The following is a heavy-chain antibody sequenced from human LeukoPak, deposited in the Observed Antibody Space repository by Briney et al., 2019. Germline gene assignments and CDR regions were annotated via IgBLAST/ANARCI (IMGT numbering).Heavy chain of an antibody. CDR1: GGTFSSYA. CDR2: ISAYNGNT. J-gene: IGHJ4*02. Sequence: ASVKVSCKASGGTFSSYAISWVRQAPGQGLEWMGWISAYNGNTNYAQKLQGRVTMTTDTSTSTAYMELRSLRSDDTAVYYCARALGIAAAGTGYDYWGQGTLVTVSS. D-gene: IGHD6-13*01. CDR3: ARALGIAAAGTGYDY. V-gene: IGHV1-18*01.